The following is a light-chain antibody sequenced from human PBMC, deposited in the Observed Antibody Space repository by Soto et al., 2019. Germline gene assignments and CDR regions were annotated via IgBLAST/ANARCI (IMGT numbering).Light chain of an antibody. CDR3: QQSYSTPSIT. CDR2: AAS. Sequence: DIQMTQSPSSLSASVGDRVTITCRASQSISSYLNWYQQKPGKAPKLLIYAASSLQSGVTSRFSGSGSGTDFTLTISSLQPEDFETYYCQQSYSTPSITCGQGTRLEI. CDR1: QSISSY. J-gene: IGKJ5*01. V-gene: IGKV1-39*01.